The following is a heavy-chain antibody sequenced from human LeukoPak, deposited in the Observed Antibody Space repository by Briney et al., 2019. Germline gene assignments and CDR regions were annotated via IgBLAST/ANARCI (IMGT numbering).Heavy chain of an antibody. Sequence: TSETLSLTCTVSGGSISSSSYYWGWIRQPPGKGLEWIGSIYYSGSTYYNPSLKSRVTISVDTSKNQFSLKLSSVTAADTAVYYCARSPYNWNDVGHHAFDIWGQGTMVTVSS. V-gene: IGHV4-39*01. J-gene: IGHJ3*02. D-gene: IGHD1-20*01. CDR2: IYYSGST. CDR1: GGSISSSSYY. CDR3: ARSPYNWNDVGHHAFDI.